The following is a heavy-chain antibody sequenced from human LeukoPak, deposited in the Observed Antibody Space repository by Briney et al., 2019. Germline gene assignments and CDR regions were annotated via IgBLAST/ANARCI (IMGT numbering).Heavy chain of an antibody. CDR1: GFTVSNYY. D-gene: IGHD6-19*01. CDR2: IYSGGDT. CDR3: ATSPVTGMIYFDY. Sequence: PGGSLRLSCAASGFTVSNYYMSWVRQAPGKGLEWVSVIYSGGDTYYADSVKGRFTISRGNSKNTLYLQMNNLRAEDTAVYYCATSPVTGMIYFDYWGQGTLVTVSS. V-gene: IGHV3-66*01. J-gene: IGHJ4*02.